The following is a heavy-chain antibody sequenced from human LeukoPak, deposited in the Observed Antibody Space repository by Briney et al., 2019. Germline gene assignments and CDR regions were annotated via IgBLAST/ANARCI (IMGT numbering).Heavy chain of an antibody. CDR3: ARVKGYYYDSSGYYY. CDR2: INPNSGGT. V-gene: IGHV1-2*06. CDR1: GYTFTGYY. J-gene: IGHJ4*02. Sequence: ASVKVSCKASGYTFTGYYMHWVRQAPGQGLEWMGRINPNSGGTNCAQKFQGRVTMTRDTSISTAYMELSRLRSDDTAVYYCARVKGYYYDSSGYYYWGQGTLVTVSS. D-gene: IGHD3-22*01.